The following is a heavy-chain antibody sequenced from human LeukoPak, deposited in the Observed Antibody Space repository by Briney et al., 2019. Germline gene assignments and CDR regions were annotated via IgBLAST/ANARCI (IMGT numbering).Heavy chain of an antibody. CDR1: GFTFSSYT. Sequence: PGGSLRLSCAASGFTFSSYTMNWVRQAPGKGLEWVSSIISSGSYIYYADSVKGQFTISRDNAKNSLSLQMNSLRAEDTAVYYCAKDRGIAAANWFDPWGQGTLVTVSS. CDR2: IISSGSYI. J-gene: IGHJ5*02. D-gene: IGHD6-13*01. CDR3: AKDRGIAAANWFDP. V-gene: IGHV3-21*04.